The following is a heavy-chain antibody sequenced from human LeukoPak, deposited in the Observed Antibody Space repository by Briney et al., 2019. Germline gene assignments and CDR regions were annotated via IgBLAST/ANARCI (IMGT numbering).Heavy chain of an antibody. V-gene: IGHV1-24*01. Sequence: GASVTVSCTVSGYTLTELSVHWVRQAPGKGLEWMGGFDPEDGETIYAQKFQGRVTMTEDTSTDTAYMELSSLRSEDTAVYYCAVAGPLYYFDYWGQGTLVTVSS. CDR1: GYTLTELS. J-gene: IGHJ4*02. D-gene: IGHD6-19*01. CDR3: AVAGPLYYFDY. CDR2: FDPEDGET.